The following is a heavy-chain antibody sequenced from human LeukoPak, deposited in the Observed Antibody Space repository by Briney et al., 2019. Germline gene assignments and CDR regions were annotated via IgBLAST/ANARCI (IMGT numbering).Heavy chain of an antibody. CDR1: GFTFSSYA. J-gene: IGHJ4*02. Sequence: GGSLRLSCAASGFTFSSYAMSWVRQAPGKGLEWVSAISVSGGSTYYADSVKGRFTISRDNSKNTLYLQMNSLRAEDTAVYYCAKAVKGSGSYYNAPEYYFDYWGQGTLVTVSS. D-gene: IGHD3-10*01. CDR3: AKAVKGSGSYYNAPEYYFDY. CDR2: ISVSGGST. V-gene: IGHV3-23*01.